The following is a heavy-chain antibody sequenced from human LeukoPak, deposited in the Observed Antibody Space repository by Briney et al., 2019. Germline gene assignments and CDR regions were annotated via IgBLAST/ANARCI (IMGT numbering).Heavy chain of an antibody. V-gene: IGHV1-18*01. CDR1: GYTFTSYG. D-gene: IGHD6-19*01. CDR3: ARDDPVAGTPFGMDV. J-gene: IGHJ6*02. Sequence: ASVKVSCKASGYTFTSYGISWVRQAPGQGLEWMGWISAYNGNTNYAQKFQGRVTMTRDTSISTAYMELSRLRSDDTAVYYCARDDPVAGTPFGMDVWGQGTTVTVSS. CDR2: ISAYNGNT.